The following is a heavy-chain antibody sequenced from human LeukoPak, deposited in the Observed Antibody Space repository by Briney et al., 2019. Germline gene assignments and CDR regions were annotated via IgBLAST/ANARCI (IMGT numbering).Heavy chain of an antibody. V-gene: IGHV1-8*01. CDR3: ARDRPSIAARPDYYYYYYYMDV. J-gene: IGHJ6*03. Sequence: GVSVNVSCKASGYTFTSYDMNWVRQAPGQGLEWMGWMNPNSGNTGYAQKFQGRVTMTRNTSISRAYMELSSLRSEDTAVYYCARDRPSIAARPDYYYYYYYMDVWGKGTTVTVSS. CDR2: MNPNSGNT. CDR1: GYTFTSYD. D-gene: IGHD6-6*01.